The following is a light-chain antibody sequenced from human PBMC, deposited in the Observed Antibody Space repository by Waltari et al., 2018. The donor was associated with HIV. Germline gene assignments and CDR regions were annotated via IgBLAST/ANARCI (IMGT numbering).Light chain of an antibody. CDR2: GAS. V-gene: IGKV1-NL1*01. CDR3: HQYYTVPYT. CDR1: QAISDS. J-gene: IGKJ2*01. Sequence: IQMAQPPSSLSASVGSSVTITFRASQAISDSLAWYQHKPGQAPELLVFGASVVETGVPPRFSGSGSGTTYTLTITGLQPEDSATDYCHQYYTVPYTFGEGTNLEI.